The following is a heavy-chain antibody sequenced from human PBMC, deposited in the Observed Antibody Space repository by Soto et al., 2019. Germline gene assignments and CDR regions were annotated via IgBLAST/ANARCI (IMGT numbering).Heavy chain of an antibody. V-gene: IGHV1-18*01. D-gene: IGHD6-13*01. CDR2: ISAYNGNT. Sequence: ASVKVSCTASGYTFTSYGISWVRQAPGQGLEWMGWISAYNGNTNYAQKLQGRVTMTTDTSTSTAYMELRSLRSDDTAVYYCARDRAAAGTSNAFDIWGQGTMVTVSS. CDR1: GYTFTSYG. J-gene: IGHJ3*02. CDR3: ARDRAAAGTSNAFDI.